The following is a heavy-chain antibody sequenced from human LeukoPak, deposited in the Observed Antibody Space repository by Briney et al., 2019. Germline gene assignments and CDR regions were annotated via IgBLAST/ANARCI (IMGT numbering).Heavy chain of an antibody. Sequence: NSSETLSLTCAVYGGSFSGYYWSWIRQPPGKGLEWIGEINHSGSTNYNPSLKSRVTISVDTSKNQFSLKLSSVTAADTAVYYCARGLVVPAAIRIYYYYGMDVWGQGTTVTVSS. CDR1: GGSFSGYY. D-gene: IGHD2-2*01. CDR3: ARGLVVPAAIRIYYYYGMDV. CDR2: INHSGST. J-gene: IGHJ6*02. V-gene: IGHV4-34*01.